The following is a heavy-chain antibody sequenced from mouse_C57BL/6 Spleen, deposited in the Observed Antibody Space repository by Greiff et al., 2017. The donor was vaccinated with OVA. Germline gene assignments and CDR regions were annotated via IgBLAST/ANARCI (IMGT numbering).Heavy chain of an antibody. Sequence: EVQRVESEGGLVQPGSSMTLSCTASGFTFSDYYMAWVRQVPEKGLEWVANINYDGSSTYYLDSLKSRFIISRDNAKNILYLQMSSLKSEDTATYYCARSGHWYFDVWGTGTTVTVSS. CDR1: GFTFSDYY. J-gene: IGHJ1*03. CDR3: ARSGHWYFDV. CDR2: INYDGSST. V-gene: IGHV5-16*01.